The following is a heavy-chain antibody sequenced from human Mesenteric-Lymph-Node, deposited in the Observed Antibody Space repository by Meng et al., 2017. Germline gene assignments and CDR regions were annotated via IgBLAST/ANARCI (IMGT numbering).Heavy chain of an antibody. D-gene: IGHD3-10*01. V-gene: IGHV3-23*01. J-gene: IGHJ4*02. CDR2: ISGSGSST. CDR3: AKDYQVH. Sequence: EVQLLESGGGLVQPGGSLRLSCAAFGFTFGSHAMSWVRQAPGQGLEWVSAISGSGSSTYYADSVKGRFTISRDNSKNTLYLQMNSLRAEDTAVYYCAKDYQVHWGQGTLVTVSS. CDR1: GFTFGSHA.